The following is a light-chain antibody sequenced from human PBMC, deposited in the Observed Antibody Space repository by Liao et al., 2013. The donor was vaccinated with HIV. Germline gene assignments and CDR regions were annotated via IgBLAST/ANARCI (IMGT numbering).Light chain of an antibody. CDR3: QVWDSSSDIGV. J-gene: IGLJ3*02. CDR1: NIGSKS. CDR2: YDR. Sequence: SYVLTQPPSVSVAPGKTARITCGGNNIGSKSVHWCQQKPGQAPVLVIYYDRDRPSGIPERFSGSNSGNTATLSISRVEAGDEADYYCQVWDSSSDIGVFGGGTKLTVL. V-gene: IGLV3-21*01.